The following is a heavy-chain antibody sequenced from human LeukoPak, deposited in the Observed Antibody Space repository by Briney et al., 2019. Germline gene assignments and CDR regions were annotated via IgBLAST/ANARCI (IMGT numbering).Heavy chain of an antibody. CDR2: IRSKANSYAT. CDR1: GFTFSGSA. CDR3: TRLGSSGNHFDY. J-gene: IGHJ4*02. D-gene: IGHD6-19*01. V-gene: IGHV3-73*01. Sequence: GGSLKLSCAASGFTFSGSAMHWVRQASGKGLEWVGRIRSKANSYATAYAASVKGRFTISRDDSKNTAYLQMNSLKTEGTAVYYCTRLGSSGNHFDYWGQGTLVTVSS.